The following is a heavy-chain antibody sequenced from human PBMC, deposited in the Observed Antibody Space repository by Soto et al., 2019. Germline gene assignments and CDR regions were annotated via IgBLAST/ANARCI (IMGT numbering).Heavy chain of an antibody. J-gene: IGHJ5*02. V-gene: IGHV1-69*13. CDR3: ARVKKTSPHWFDP. Sequence: GASVKVSCKASGGTFSSYAISWVRQAPGRGLEWMGGIIPIFGTANYAQKFQGRVTITADESTSTAYMELSSLRSEDTAVYYCARVKKTSPHWFDPWGQGTLVTVSS. CDR1: GGTFSSYA. CDR2: IIPIFGTA.